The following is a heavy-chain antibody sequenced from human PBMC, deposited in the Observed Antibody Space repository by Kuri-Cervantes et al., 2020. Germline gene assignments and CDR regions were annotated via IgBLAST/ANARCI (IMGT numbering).Heavy chain of an antibody. J-gene: IGHJ2*01. D-gene: IGHD3-10*01. CDR3: AHSIVRFGELLDYWYFDV. Sequence: SGPTLVKPTQTLALTGTFPGFSLITSGGGVGWIRQPPGKALEWLALFHWHDDRRYSPSLKSRLTITKDTPKNQVVLTMTNVNPGDTATYYCAHSIVRFGELLDYWYFDVWVRGTRVTVSS. V-gene: IGHV2-5*01. CDR1: GFSLITSGGG. CDR2: FHWHDDR.